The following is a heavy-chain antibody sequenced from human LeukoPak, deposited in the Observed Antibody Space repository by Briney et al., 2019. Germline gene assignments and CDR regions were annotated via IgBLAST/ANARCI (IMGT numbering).Heavy chain of an antibody. CDR2: IYSGGST. Sequence: QPGGSLRLSCAASGFTFSSYGMHWVRQAPGKGLEWVSVIYSGGSTYYADSVKGRFTISRDNSKNTLYLQMNSLRAEDTAVYYCASAQDDYYYYGMDVWGQGTTVTVSS. CDR1: GFTFSSYG. CDR3: ASAQDDYYYYGMDV. V-gene: IGHV3-66*01. J-gene: IGHJ6*02.